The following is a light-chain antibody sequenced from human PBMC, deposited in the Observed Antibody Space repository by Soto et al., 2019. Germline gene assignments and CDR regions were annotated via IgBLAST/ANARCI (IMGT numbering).Light chain of an antibody. CDR1: SSDVGAYNY. J-gene: IGLJ1*01. V-gene: IGLV2-11*01. CDR3: CSYAGSYTHV. Sequence: QSALTQPRSVSGSPGQSVTISCTGTSSDVGAYNYVSWYQHHPGKAPKLMIYDVSKRPSGVPDRFSGSKSGTTASLTISGLQAEDAADYYCCSYAGSYTHVFGTGTKLTVL. CDR2: DVS.